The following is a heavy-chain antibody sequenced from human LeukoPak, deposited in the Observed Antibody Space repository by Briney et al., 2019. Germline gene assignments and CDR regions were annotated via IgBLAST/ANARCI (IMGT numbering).Heavy chain of an antibody. CDR1: GYTFTGYY. V-gene: IGHV1-2*02. CDR2: IDPNSGGT. J-gene: IGHJ4*02. D-gene: IGHD3-22*01. Sequence: ASVKVSCKASGYTFTGYYMHWVRQAPGQGHEWMGWIDPNSGGTNYAQKFQGRVTMTRDTSISTAYMELSRLRSDDTAVYYCASLLYDNSGYDYFDYWGQGTLVTVSS. CDR3: ASLLYDNSGYDYFDY.